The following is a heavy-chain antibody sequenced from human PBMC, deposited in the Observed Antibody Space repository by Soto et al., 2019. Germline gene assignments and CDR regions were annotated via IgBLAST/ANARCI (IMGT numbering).Heavy chain of an antibody. Sequence: GGSLRLSCVASGFIFSDYWMHWVRQAPGKGLAWVSRINTDGSRTSYADSVKGRFTISRDNAKNTVYLQTNSLRAEDRAVYFCARVKSGSHDRFDPWGQGTLVTVSS. CDR3: ARVKSGSHDRFDP. D-gene: IGHD3-10*01. J-gene: IGHJ5*02. V-gene: IGHV3-74*01. CDR1: GFIFSDYW. CDR2: INTDGSRT.